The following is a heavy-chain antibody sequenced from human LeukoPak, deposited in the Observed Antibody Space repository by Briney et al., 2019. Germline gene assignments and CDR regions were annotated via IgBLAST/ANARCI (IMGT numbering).Heavy chain of an antibody. CDR2: IYSGDSDT. V-gene: IGHV5-51*01. Sequence: GESLKISCKGSGYSFTSYWIGWVRQMPGKGLEWVGIIYSGDSDTRYSPSFQGQVTISADKSISTAYLQWSSLKASDTAMYYCARLIAGYSYGYEWFDPWGQGTLVTVSS. CDR3: ARLIAGYSYGYEWFDP. CDR1: GYSFTSYW. J-gene: IGHJ5*02. D-gene: IGHD5-18*01.